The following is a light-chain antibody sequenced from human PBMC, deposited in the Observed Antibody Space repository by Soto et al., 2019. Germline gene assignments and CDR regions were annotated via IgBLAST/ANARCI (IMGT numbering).Light chain of an antibody. J-gene: IGKJ2*01. CDR1: QSINTW. CDR2: KAS. Sequence: DIQMTQSPSTLSASVGDRVTITCRASQSINTWLAWYQQKPGKATKLLINKASSLGSGVPSRFSGSGSGTDFTLTISSLQPDDFAIYYCQQYNSHSSYTFGQGTKLEIK. V-gene: IGKV1-5*03. CDR3: QQYNSHSSYT.